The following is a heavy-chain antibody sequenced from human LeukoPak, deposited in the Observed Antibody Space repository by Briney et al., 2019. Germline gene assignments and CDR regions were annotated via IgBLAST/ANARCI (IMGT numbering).Heavy chain of an antibody. Sequence: RPSETLSLTCTVSGGSISSYYWSWIRQPPGKGLEWIGYIYYSGSTNYNPSLKSRVTISVDTSKNQFSLKLSSVTAADTAVYYCARHSEDGYNYDFDYWGQGTLVTVSS. CDR3: ARHSEDGYNYDFDY. CDR1: GGSISSYY. D-gene: IGHD5-24*01. CDR2: IYYSGST. J-gene: IGHJ4*02. V-gene: IGHV4-59*08.